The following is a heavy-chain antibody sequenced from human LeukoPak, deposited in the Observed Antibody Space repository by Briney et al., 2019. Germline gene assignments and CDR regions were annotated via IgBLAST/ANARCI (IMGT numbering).Heavy chain of an antibody. Sequence: GASVKVSCKASGYTFTSYGISWVRQAPGQGLEWMGWISAYNGNTNYAQKLQGRVTMTTDTSTSTAYMELRSLRSDDTAVYYCARDPHELRHGSEAYYYYYGMDVWGQGTTVTVSS. V-gene: IGHV1-18*01. D-gene: IGHD1-7*01. CDR3: ARDPHELRHGSEAYYYYYGMDV. J-gene: IGHJ6*02. CDR1: GYTFTSYG. CDR2: ISAYNGNT.